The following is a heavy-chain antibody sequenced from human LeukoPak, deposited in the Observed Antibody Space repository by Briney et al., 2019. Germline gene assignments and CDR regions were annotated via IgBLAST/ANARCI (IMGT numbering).Heavy chain of an antibody. V-gene: IGHV4-38-2*02. CDR3: ARSSPSHYYDISGNSRSLADAFDI. D-gene: IGHD3-22*01. CDR1: GYSISSGYL. Sequence: PSETLSLTCTVSGYSISSGYLWGWIRPPPGKGLEWIGSINGSGSSYYNPSLKGRVITSVDTSKNQFSLKLSSVTAADTAVYYCARSSPSHYYDISGNSRSLADAFDIWGQGTMVTVSS. J-gene: IGHJ3*02. CDR2: INGSGSS.